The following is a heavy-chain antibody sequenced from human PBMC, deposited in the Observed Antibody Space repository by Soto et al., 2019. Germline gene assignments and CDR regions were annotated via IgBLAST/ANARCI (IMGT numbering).Heavy chain of an antibody. CDR1: GFTFSSYA. D-gene: IGHD3-9*01. J-gene: IGHJ4*02. CDR3: ARVPYDILTGYFDY. CDR2: ISYDGSNK. V-gene: IGHV3-30-3*01. Sequence: GGSLRLSCAASGFTFSSYAMHWVRQAPGKGLEWVAVISYDGSNKYYADSVKGRFTISRDNSKNTLYLQMNSLRAEDTAVYYCARVPYDILTGYFDYWGQGTLVTVSS.